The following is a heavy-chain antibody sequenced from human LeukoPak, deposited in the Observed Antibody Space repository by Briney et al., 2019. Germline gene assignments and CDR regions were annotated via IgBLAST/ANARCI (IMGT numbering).Heavy chain of an antibody. V-gene: IGHV3-23*01. CDR1: GFTFNSYS. CDR2: IDSSGGNI. D-gene: IGHD4/OR15-4a*01. J-gene: IGHJ4*02. CDR3: ATYMQRGAFDY. Sequence: PGGSLRLSCAASGFTFNSYSMKLVRQAPGKGLQWVAVIDSSGGNIHYADSVEGRFTISRDNSKHTLYLQMTSLRADDTAVYYCATYMQRGAFDYWGQGTLVTVSS.